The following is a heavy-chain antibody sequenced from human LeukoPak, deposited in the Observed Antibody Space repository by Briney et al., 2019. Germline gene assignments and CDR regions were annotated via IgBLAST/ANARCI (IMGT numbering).Heavy chain of an antibody. CDR3: ARDGREQLVFYYYYYMDV. D-gene: IGHD6-13*01. Sequence: GGSLRLSCAASGFTFSSYTMNWVRQAPGKGLEGVAAISSSSRDIFYADSVKGRFTISRDNSKNTLYLQMNSLRAEDTAVYYCARDGREQLVFYYYYYMDVWGKGTTVTVSS. CDR1: GFTFSSYT. CDR2: ISSSSRDI. V-gene: IGHV3-21*01. J-gene: IGHJ6*03.